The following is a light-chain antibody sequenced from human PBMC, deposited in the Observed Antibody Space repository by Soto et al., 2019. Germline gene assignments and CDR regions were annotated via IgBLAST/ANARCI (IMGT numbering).Light chain of an antibody. CDR2: EVS. Sequence: QSVLTQPASVSGSPGQSITISCTGTSSDIGHYDYVSWYQQHPGKAPKLMIYEVSNRPSGVSNRFSASKSGNTASLTISGLQAEDEADYYCSSYTSSSTWVFGGGTKLTVL. CDR1: SSDIGHYDY. V-gene: IGLV2-14*01. J-gene: IGLJ3*02. CDR3: SSYTSSSTWV.